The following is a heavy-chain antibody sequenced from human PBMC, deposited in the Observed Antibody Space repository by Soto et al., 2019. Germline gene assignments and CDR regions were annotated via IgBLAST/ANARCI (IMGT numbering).Heavy chain of an antibody. Sequence: QVQLVESGGGVVQPGGSLRLSCAASGFTFSNYGMHWVRQAPGKGLEWVAVIWYDGNNKYYADSVKGRFTISRDNSNNTLYVQMTSLRAEDTAVYYWARGLHSLFDYWGQGTLVTVAS. V-gene: IGHV3-33*01. CDR1: GFTFSNYG. CDR3: ARGLHSLFDY. D-gene: IGHD2-21*01. J-gene: IGHJ4*02. CDR2: IWYDGNNK.